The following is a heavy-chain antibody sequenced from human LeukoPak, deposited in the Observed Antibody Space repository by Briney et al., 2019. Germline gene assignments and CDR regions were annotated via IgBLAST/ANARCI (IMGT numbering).Heavy chain of an antibody. D-gene: IGHD3-3*01. V-gene: IGHV3-30*18. J-gene: IGHJ4*02. CDR1: GFTFSSYG. CDR3: AKMYYDFWSGYHRGLNMIDY. Sequence: PGGSLRLSCAASGFTFSSYGMHWVRQAPGKGLEWVAVISYDGSNKYYADSVKGRFTISRDNSKNTLYLQMNNLRAEDTAVYYCAKMYYDFWSGYHRGLNMIDYWSQGTLVTVSS. CDR2: ISYDGSNK.